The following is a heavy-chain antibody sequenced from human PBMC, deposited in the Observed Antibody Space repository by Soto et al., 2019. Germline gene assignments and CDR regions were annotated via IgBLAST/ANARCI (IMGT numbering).Heavy chain of an antibody. D-gene: IGHD1-1*01. V-gene: IGHV1-18*01. CDR3: ARGRYGDY. Sequence: QVHLVQSGAEVKKPGASMKVSFKGSGYDFTTYGITWVRQAPGQGLEWMAWISAHNGNTDYAQKLQGRVTVTRDTSTSTAYMELRSLRSDDTAVYYCARGRYGDYWGQGALVTVSS. CDR1: GYDFTTYG. CDR2: ISAHNGNT. J-gene: IGHJ4*02.